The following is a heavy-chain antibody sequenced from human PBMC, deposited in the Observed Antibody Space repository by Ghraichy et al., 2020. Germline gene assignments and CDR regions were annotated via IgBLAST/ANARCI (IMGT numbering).Heavy chain of an antibody. CDR1: GGSVSSGSYY. J-gene: IGHJ6*02. CDR2: IYYSGST. Sequence: GSLRLSCTVSGGSVSSGSYYWSWIRQPPGKGLEWIGYIYYSGSTNYNPSLKSRVTISVDTSKNQFSLKLSSVTAADTAVYYCARAPGGTQLLYLVYYYGMDVWGQGTTVTVSS. V-gene: IGHV4-61*01. CDR3: ARAPGGTQLLYLVYYYGMDV. D-gene: IGHD2-2*02.